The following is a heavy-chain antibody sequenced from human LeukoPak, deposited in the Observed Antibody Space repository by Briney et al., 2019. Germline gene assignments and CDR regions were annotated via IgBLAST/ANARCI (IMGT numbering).Heavy chain of an antibody. CDR2: IYYSGST. D-gene: IGHD3-3*01. J-gene: IGHJ6*03. Sequence: SETLSLTCTVSGGSISSYYWSWIRQPPGKGLEWIGYIYYSGSTNYNPSLTSRVTISVDTSKNQFSLKLSSVTAADTAVYYCARVSYDFWSGYYQGDYYYYYMDVWGKGTTVTVSS. V-gene: IGHV4-59*01. CDR1: GGSISSYY. CDR3: ARVSYDFWSGYYQGDYYYYYMDV.